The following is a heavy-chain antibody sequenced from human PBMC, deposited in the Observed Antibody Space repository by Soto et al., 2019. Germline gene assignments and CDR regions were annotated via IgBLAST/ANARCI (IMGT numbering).Heavy chain of an antibody. D-gene: IGHD3-10*01. CDR2: IWYDGSDK. CDR1: GFTFSSYG. J-gene: IGHJ4*02. Sequence: QVQLVESGGGVVQPGRSLRLSCAASGFTFSSYGMHWVRQAPGKGLEWVAIIWYDGSDKYYADSVKGRFTTSRDNSKNTRYLQMNSLRAEDTDVYFGAYGNLSYYFDYWGQGSLVTVSS. V-gene: IGHV3-33*03. CDR3: AYGNLSYYFDY.